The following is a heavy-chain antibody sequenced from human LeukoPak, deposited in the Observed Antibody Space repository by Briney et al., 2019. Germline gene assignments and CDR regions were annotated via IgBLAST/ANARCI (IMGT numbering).Heavy chain of an antibody. Sequence: PSEILSLTCAVYGGSFSGYYWSWIRQPPGKGLEWIGEINHSGSTNYNPSLKSRVTISVDTSKNQFSLKLSSVTAADTAVYYCARGLGYYDFWSGYSNWFDPWGQRTLVTVSS. J-gene: IGHJ5*02. D-gene: IGHD3-3*01. V-gene: IGHV4-34*01. CDR3: ARGLGYYDFWSGYSNWFDP. CDR1: GGSFSGYY. CDR2: INHSGST.